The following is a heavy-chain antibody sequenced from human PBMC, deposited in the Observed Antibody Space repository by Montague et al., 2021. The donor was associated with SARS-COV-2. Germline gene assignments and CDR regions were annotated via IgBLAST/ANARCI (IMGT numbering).Heavy chain of an antibody. J-gene: IGHJ3*02. CDR1: GGSISSYY. D-gene: IGHD3-10*01. V-gene: IGHV4-59*08. CDR3: ARHTPERNTRVQGFDI. Sequence: SETLSLTCTVSGGSISSYYWSWIRQPPGKGLEWIGYINYSGSTNYNPSLKSRVTISVDTSKNQFSLTLSSVTAADTAVYYCARHTPERNTRVQGFDIWGQGTMVTVSS. CDR2: INYSGST.